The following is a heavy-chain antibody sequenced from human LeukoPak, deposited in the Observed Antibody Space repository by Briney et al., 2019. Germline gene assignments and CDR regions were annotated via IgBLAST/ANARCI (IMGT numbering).Heavy chain of an antibody. V-gene: IGHV3-21*01. CDR2: ISANSLHI. Sequence: PGGSLRLSCAASGFTFSSYSMNWVRQAPGKGLDWVSSISANSLHIFYADSVRGRFTISRDNARNSLYLQMNNLRVEDTAVYYCVGPDSQFDCWGQGTLVTVSS. D-gene: IGHD3-10*01. J-gene: IGHJ4*02. CDR3: VGPDSQFDC. CDR1: GFTFSSYS.